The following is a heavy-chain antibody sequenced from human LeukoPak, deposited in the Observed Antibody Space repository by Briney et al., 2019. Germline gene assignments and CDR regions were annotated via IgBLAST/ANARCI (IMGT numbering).Heavy chain of an antibody. J-gene: IGHJ4*02. D-gene: IGHD3-22*01. V-gene: IGHV4-59*11. Sequence: PSETLSLTCTVSGGSISSHYWSWIRQPPGKGLEWIGYIYYSGSTNYNPSLKSRVTISVDTSKNQFSLKLSSVTAADTAVYYCARVSGYYDSSGYGRSFDYWGQGTLVTVSS. CDR2: IYYSGST. CDR1: GGSISSHY. CDR3: ARVSGYYDSSGYGRSFDY.